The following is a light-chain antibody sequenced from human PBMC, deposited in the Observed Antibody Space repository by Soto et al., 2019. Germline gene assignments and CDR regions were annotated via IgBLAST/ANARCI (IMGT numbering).Light chain of an antibody. V-gene: IGKV3D-15*01. Sequence: EILMTQSPATLSVSPGESATLSCSASHRVSSYLAWYQQKPGQAPRLLIYGASNRATGIPDRFSGSGSGTDFTLTISSLQPEDVATYYCQKYNSAPWTFGQGTKVDIK. CDR3: QKYNSAPWT. CDR2: GAS. J-gene: IGKJ1*01. CDR1: HRVSSY.